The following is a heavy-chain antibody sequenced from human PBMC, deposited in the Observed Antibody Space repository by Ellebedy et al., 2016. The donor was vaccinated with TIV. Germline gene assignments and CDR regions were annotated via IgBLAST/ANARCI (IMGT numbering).Heavy chain of an antibody. J-gene: IGHJ5*02. V-gene: IGHV4-59*08. D-gene: IGHD6-19*01. CDR1: GGSIRGYF. CDR2: AYNSGTT. Sequence: MPSETLSLTCSVSGGSIRGYFWSWIRQAPGKGLEWIGYAYNSGTTNYNPSLKSRVSISVDTSSNQLSLRLRSVTAADTAVYYCARQGDMPHIAVSGNWFDPWGQGTLAIVSS. CDR3: ARQGDMPHIAVSGNWFDP.